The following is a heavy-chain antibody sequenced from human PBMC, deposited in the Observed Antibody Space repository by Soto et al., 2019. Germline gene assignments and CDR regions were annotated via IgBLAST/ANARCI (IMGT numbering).Heavy chain of an antibody. J-gene: IGHJ4*02. V-gene: IGHV1-69*13. CDR3: AREGVAAAGTFGY. D-gene: IGHD6-13*01. CDR1: GGTFSSYA. CDR2: IIPIFGTA. Sequence: ASVKVSCKASGGTFSSYAISWVRQAPGQGLEWMGGIIPIFGTANYAQKFQGRVTITADESTSTAYMELSSLRSEDTAVYYCAREGVAAAGTFGYWGQGTLVTVSS.